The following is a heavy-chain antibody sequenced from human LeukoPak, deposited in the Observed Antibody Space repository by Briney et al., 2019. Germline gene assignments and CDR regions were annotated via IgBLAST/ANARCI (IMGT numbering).Heavy chain of an antibody. D-gene: IGHD3-22*01. Sequence: SETLSLTCTVSGGSISSYYWSWIRQPPGKGLAWIGYIYYSGSTNYNPSLKSRVTISVDTSKNQFSLKLSSVTAADTAVYYCARGSVVVTPSFDYWGQGTLVTVSS. V-gene: IGHV4-59*01. CDR1: GGSISSYY. CDR2: IYYSGST. J-gene: IGHJ4*02. CDR3: ARGSVVVTPSFDY.